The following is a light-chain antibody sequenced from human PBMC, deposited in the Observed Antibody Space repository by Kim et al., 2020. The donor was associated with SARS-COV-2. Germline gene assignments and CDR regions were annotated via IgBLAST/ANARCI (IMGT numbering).Light chain of an antibody. Sequence: GQSVTISCTGTSSDVGGYNYVSWYQQHPGKAPKLMIDDVSKRPSGVPDRFSGSKSGNTASLTISGLQADDEADYYCCSYAGSYTWVFGGGTQLTVL. V-gene: IGLV2-11*01. J-gene: IGLJ3*02. CDR3: CSYAGSYTWV. CDR2: DVS. CDR1: SSDVGGYNY.